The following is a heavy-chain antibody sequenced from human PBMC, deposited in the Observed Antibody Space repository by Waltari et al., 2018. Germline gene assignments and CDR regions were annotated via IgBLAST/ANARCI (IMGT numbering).Heavy chain of an antibody. CDR3: ARGVGSGTLKSFDY. J-gene: IGHJ4*02. CDR1: GGSISSHY. CDR2: IYYSDST. Sequence: QVQLQESGPGLVKPSETLSLTCTVSGGSISSHYWSWIRQPPGKGLEWIWYIYYSDSTNYNPSLKRRVTISVDTSKSQFSLQLSTVTAADTAVYYCARGVGSGTLKSFDYWGQGTLVTVSS. V-gene: IGHV4-59*11. D-gene: IGHD6-19*01.